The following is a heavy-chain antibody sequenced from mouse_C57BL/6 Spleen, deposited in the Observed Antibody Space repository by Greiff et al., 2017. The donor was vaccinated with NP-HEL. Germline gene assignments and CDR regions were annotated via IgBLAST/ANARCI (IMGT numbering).Heavy chain of an antibody. Sequence: VQLQQSGAELARPGVSVKMSCKASGYTFTSYPMHWVTQRPGQGLEWIGYINTSSGSTKYTQTLTDKATLTADKSSSTAYMQLSSLTSEDSAVYYYAKSGSSPLGYWGQGTTLTVSS. D-gene: IGHD1-1*01. CDR3: AKSGSSPLGY. CDR1: GYTFTSYP. V-gene: IGHV1-4*01. CDR2: INTSSGST. J-gene: IGHJ2*01.